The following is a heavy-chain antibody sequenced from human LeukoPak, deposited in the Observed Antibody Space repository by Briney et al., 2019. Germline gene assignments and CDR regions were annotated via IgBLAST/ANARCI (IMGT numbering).Heavy chain of an antibody. CDR3: ASSTPSRSFDI. V-gene: IGHV4-30-4*08. CDR2: MYYSGCT. CDR1: VGSISSDDYY. D-gene: IGHD2-2*01. J-gene: IGHJ3*02. Sequence: SQSLSLTRTVSVGSISSDDYYWSWLRQPPGKDLQWIGYMYYSGCTYYNPSLQSRVTISVDQSKIQFSLKLSSVTAADTAVYYCASSTPSRSFDIWGQGTMVTVSS.